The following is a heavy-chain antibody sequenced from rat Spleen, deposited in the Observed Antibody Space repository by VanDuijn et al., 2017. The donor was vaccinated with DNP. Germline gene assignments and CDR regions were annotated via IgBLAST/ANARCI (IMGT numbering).Heavy chain of an antibody. CDR3: ARGAGSPYWSFDF. CDR2: ISHNGGYT. Sequence: EVQLVESGGGLVRPGRSLKLSCAASGFAFSDYYMAWVRQAPARGLEWVASISHNGGYTYYRDSVKGRFTISRDNAKSTLYLQMNSLRSEDTATYYCARGAGSPYWSFDFWGPGTVVTVSS. J-gene: IGHJ1*01. CDR1: GFAFSDYY. V-gene: IGHV5-20*01. D-gene: IGHD5-1*01.